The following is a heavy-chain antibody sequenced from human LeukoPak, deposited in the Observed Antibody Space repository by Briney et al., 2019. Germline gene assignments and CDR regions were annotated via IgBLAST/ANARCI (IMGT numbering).Heavy chain of an antibody. CDR1: GFTFSNFA. CDR3: AKGAAAGKVDWFDP. V-gene: IGHV3-23*01. D-gene: IGHD6-13*01. CDR2: ITGYGAT. J-gene: IGHJ5*02. Sequence: WGSLRLSRAASGFTFSNFAMMWVCQAPGTGLQWVSTITGYGATFYADSVRGRFTIFRDTSMNTLFLQMNSLGAEDTAVYYCAKGAAAGKVDWFDPWGQGTLVTVSS.